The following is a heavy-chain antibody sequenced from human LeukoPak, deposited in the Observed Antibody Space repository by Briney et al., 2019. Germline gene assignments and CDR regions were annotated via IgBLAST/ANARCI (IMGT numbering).Heavy chain of an antibody. Sequence: SETLSLTCTVSGGSISSSYKYWGWVRQSPGRGLEWIGSIYYNGTTYYNPSLKSRVTISVDTSMNQFSLKLTSMTAADTAVYYCARGYSGSFFFGYWGQGTLVTVSS. J-gene: IGHJ4*02. V-gene: IGHV4-39*01. CDR2: IYYNGTT. CDR1: GGSISSSYKY. D-gene: IGHD1-26*01. CDR3: ARGYSGSFFFGY.